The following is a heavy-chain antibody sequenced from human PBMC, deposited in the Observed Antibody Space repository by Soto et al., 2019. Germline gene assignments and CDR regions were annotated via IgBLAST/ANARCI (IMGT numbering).Heavy chain of an antibody. J-gene: IGHJ6*02. CDR1: GFTFSSYS. CDR2: ISSSSYI. D-gene: IGHD6-19*01. V-gene: IGHV3-21*01. CDR3: ARAGGIAVAGAYYYYGMDV. Sequence: PGGSLRLSCAASGFTFSSYSMNWVRQAPGKGLEWVSSISSSSYIYYADSVKGRFTISRDNAKNSLYLQMNSLRAEDTAVYYCARAGGIAVAGAYYYYGMDVWGQGTTVTVSS.